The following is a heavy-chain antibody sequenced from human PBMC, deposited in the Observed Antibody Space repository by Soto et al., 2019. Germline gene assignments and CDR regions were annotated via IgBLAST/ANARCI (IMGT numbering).Heavy chain of an antibody. D-gene: IGHD6-13*01. Sequence: EVQLVESGGGLVQPGGSLRLSCAASGFTVSSNYMSWVRQAPGKGVGWVSVIYSGGSTYYADSVKGRFTISRDNSKNTLYLQMNSLRAEDTAVYYCARGRIAAAGTYWFDPWGQGTLVTVSS. J-gene: IGHJ5*02. CDR1: GFTVSSNY. CDR2: IYSGGST. V-gene: IGHV3-66*01. CDR3: ARGRIAAAGTYWFDP.